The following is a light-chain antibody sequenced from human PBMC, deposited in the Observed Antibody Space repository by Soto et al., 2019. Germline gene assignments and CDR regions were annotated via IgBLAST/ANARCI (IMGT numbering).Light chain of an antibody. CDR1: QSVSSKY. Sequence: PGERATLSCRASQSVSSKYLAWYQQNPGQAPRVLIYGTSIRASGVPERFSGGGSGTDFTLTITRLEPEDFAVYYCQQYGSSLFTFGPGTKVDIK. J-gene: IGKJ3*01. V-gene: IGKV3-20*01. CDR2: GTS. CDR3: QQYGSSLFT.